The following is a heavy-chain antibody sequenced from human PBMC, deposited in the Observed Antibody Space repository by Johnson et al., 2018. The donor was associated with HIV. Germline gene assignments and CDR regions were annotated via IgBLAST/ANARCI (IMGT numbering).Heavy chain of an antibody. CDR1: GFTFSSYA. CDR2: ISYDGSNK. CDR3: ARGGDAFDI. Sequence: VQLVESGGGVVQPGGSLRLSCAASGFTFSSYAMHWVRQAPGKGLEWVAVISYDGSNKYYADSVKGRFTISRDNSKNTLYLQMNRLRAEDTAVYYCARGGDAFDIWGQGTLVTVSS. J-gene: IGHJ3*02. V-gene: IGHV3-30*04. D-gene: IGHD3-16*01.